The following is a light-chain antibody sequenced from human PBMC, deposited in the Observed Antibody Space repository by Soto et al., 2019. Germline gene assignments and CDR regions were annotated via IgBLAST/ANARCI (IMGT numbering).Light chain of an antibody. CDR2: SNN. Sequence: QSALTQPPSASGTPGQRVTISCSGSSSNIGSNTVNWYQQLPGTAPKLLIYSNNQRPSGVPDRFSGSKSGTSASLAISGLQSEDEADYYCAAWDDSLNEVFGTGTRSP. V-gene: IGLV1-44*01. CDR1: SSNIGSNT. J-gene: IGLJ1*01. CDR3: AAWDDSLNEV.